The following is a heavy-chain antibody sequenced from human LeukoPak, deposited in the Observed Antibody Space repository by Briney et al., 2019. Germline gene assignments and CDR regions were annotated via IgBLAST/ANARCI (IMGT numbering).Heavy chain of an antibody. CDR1: GFTFSSYA. V-gene: IGHV3-30-3*01. CDR2: ISYDGSNK. CDR3: ARGGVYSSGSYYLYYFDY. D-gene: IGHD6-19*01. J-gene: IGHJ4*02. Sequence: PGGSLRLSCVASGFTFSSYAMHWVRQARGKGLEWVALISYDGSNKYYADSVKGRFTISRDNSKNTLYLQMNSLRAEDTAVYYCARGGVYSSGSYYLYYFDYWGQGTLVTVSS.